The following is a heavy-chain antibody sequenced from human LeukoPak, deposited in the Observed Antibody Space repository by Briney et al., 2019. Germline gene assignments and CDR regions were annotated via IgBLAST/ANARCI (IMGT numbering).Heavy chain of an antibody. D-gene: IGHD3-10*01. CDR1: GGSISSYY. V-gene: IGHV4-59*01. Sequence: SSETLSLTCTVSGGSISSYYWSWIRQPPGKGLEWIGYIYYSGSTNYNPSLKSRVTISVDTSKNQFSLKLSSVTAADTAVYYCARGRLLVQGVISAFDIWGQGTMVTVSS. CDR3: ARGRLLVQGVISAFDI. J-gene: IGHJ3*02. CDR2: IYYSGST.